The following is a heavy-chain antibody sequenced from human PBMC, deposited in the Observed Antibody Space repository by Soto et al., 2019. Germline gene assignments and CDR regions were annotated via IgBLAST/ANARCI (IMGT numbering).Heavy chain of an antibody. Sequence: QVQLVQSGAEVKKPGASVRVSCKASGYTFISYGITWVRQAPGQGLQWMGWINPSNGNTNYAQNLRGRVTMTTDTSTSTVYMELRSLGSDDTAVYDGAREGAARSSDLWGQGTLVTVSS. D-gene: IGHD1-26*01. CDR3: AREGAARSSDL. J-gene: IGHJ5*02. V-gene: IGHV1-18*01. CDR2: INPSNGNT. CDR1: GYTFISYG.